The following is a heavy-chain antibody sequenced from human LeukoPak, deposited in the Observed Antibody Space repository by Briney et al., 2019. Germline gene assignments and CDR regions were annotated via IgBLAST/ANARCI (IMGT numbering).Heavy chain of an antibody. CDR3: ARAIRGIAVAATAIDY. CDR2: INSDGSST. D-gene: IGHD6-19*01. V-gene: IGHV3-74*01. J-gene: IGHJ4*02. Sequence: GGSLRLSCAASGFSFISYWMHWVRQAPGKGLVWVSRINSDGSSTSYADSVKGRFTISRDNAKNTLYLQTNSLRAEDTAVYYCARAIRGIAVAATAIDYWGQGTLVTVSS. CDR1: GFSFISYW.